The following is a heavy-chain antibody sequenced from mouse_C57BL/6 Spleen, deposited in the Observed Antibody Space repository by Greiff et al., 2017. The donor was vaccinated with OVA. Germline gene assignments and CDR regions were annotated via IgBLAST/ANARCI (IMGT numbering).Heavy chain of an antibody. D-gene: IGHD2-1*01. CDR1: GFSLTSYG. CDR2: IWRGGST. J-gene: IGHJ3*01. CDR3: AKNSGGNYLSWFAY. Sequence: QVQLKESGPGLVQPSQSLSITCTVSGFSLTSYGVHWVRQSPGKGLEWLGVIWRGGSTDYNDAFMSRLSITKDNSKSKVFFKMNRLQAYDSAIYYCAKNSGGNYLSWFAYWGQGTLVTVSA. V-gene: IGHV2-5*01.